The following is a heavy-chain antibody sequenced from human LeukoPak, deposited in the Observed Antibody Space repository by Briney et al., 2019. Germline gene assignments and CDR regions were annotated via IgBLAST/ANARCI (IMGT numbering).Heavy chain of an antibody. CDR1: GGSFSGYY. J-gene: IGHJ4*02. CDR2: INHSGST. D-gene: IGHD5-24*01. CDR3: ARGPFPDRRWLQLTY. V-gene: IGHV4-34*01. Sequence: PSETLSLTCAVYGGSFSGYYWSWIRQPPGKGVEWIGEINHSGSTNYNPSLKSRVTISVDTSKNQFSLKLSSVTAADTAVYYCARGPFPDRRWLQLTYWGQGTLVTVSS.